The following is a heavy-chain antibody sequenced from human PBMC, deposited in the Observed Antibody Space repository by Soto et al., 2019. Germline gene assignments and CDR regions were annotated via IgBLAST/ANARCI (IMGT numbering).Heavy chain of an antibody. V-gene: IGHV3-23*01. Sequence: GGSLRLSCAASGFTFSSYAMSWVRQAPGKGLEWVSAISGSGGSTYYADSVKGRFTISRDNSKTTLYLQMNSLRAEDTAVYYCGNPRLRWALSPLGFDYWGQGTLVTVSS. CDR2: ISGSGGST. CDR1: GFTFSSYA. J-gene: IGHJ4*02. CDR3: GNPRLRWALSPLGFDY. D-gene: IGHD1-26*01.